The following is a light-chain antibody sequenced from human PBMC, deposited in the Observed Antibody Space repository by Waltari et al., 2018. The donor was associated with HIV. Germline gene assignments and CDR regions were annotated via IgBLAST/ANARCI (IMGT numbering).Light chain of an antibody. CDR2: RNN. V-gene: IGLV1-47*01. CDR3: VVWEDTLRGVI. J-gene: IGLJ2*01. Sequence: SVLTQPPSASGTPGPRVTISCSGRTSNIGSNSVFWYQHLPGTAPELLIHRNNQRPSGVPDRFSGSTSGTSSALAISGLRSEDEAEYYGVVWEDTLRGVIVGGGTKVAVL. CDR1: TSNIGSNS.